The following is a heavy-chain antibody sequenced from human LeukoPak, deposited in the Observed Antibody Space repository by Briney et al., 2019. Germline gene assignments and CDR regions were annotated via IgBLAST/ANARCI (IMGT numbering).Heavy chain of an antibody. Sequence: GGSLRLSCAASGFTVSSNYMAWVRQAPGKGLEWVSVIYKNAITYYADTVKGRFTISRDNSKNMLYLQMNSLGAEDTAVYYCARSLRVRGVPDYMDVWGKGTTVTISS. CDR2: IYKNAIT. J-gene: IGHJ6*03. V-gene: IGHV3-53*01. CDR1: GFTVSSNY. CDR3: ARSLRVRGVPDYMDV. D-gene: IGHD3-10*01.